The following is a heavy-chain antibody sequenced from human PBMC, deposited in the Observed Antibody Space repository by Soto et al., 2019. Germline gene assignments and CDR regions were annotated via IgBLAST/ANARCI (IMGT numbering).Heavy chain of an antibody. Sequence: SVKVSCKASGGTFSSYGISWVRQAPGQGLELMGGIIPIFATANYAQKFQGRVTITADESTSTAYMELSSLRSEDTAVYYCARAPNSGSYRFDYWGQGTLVTVYS. CDR2: IIPIFATA. J-gene: IGHJ4*02. V-gene: IGHV1-69*13. D-gene: IGHD1-26*01. CDR1: GGTFSSYG. CDR3: ARAPNSGSYRFDY.